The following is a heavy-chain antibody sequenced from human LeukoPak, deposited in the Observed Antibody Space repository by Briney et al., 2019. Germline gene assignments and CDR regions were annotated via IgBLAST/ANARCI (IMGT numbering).Heavy chain of an antibody. D-gene: IGHD1-26*01. CDR3: ARHVGVPSYFDY. CDR1: GGSISSSSYY. J-gene: IGHJ4*02. CDR2: IYYSGST. Sequence: PSETLSLTCTLSGGSISSSSYYRGWIRQPPGKGLEWIGSIYYSGSTYYNPSLKSRVTISVDTSKNQFSLKLSSVTAADTAVYYCARHVGVPSYFDYWGQGTLVTVSS. V-gene: IGHV4-39*01.